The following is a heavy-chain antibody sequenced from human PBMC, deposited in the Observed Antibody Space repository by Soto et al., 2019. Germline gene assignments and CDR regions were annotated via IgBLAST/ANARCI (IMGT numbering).Heavy chain of an antibody. J-gene: IGHJ4*02. CDR1: GFTLSNYG. V-gene: IGHV3-33*01. CDR3: VRGGGASAGSFDY. Sequence: SLRLSCAASGFTLSNYGMHWVGQAPGKGLEWVAIVWYDGGNKYYADSVRGRFSISRDNSKNTLYLQMNSLRTEDTAVYYCVRGGGASAGSFDYWGQGTLVTVSS. CDR2: VWYDGGNK. D-gene: IGHD1-26*01.